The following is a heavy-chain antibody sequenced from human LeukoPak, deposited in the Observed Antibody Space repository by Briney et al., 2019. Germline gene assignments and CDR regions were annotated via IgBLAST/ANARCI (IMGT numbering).Heavy chain of an antibody. CDR3: ARHSGNYFSRDY. J-gene: IGHJ4*02. V-gene: IGHV4-39*01. D-gene: IGHD1-26*01. Sequence: PSETLSLTCTVSGGSISSASSYWVWLRQPPGKGLVWIASVSYSGITYYNPSLKSRVTISADMSKNQFSLTLSSVTATDTAVYYCARHSGNYFSRDYWGQGTLVTVSS. CDR2: VSYSGIT. CDR1: GGSISSASSY.